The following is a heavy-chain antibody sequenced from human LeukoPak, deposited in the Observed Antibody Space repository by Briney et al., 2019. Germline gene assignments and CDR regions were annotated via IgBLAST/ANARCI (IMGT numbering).Heavy chain of an antibody. CDR3: ARGTTDDY. CDR2: INPSGGST. J-gene: IGHJ4*02. D-gene: IGHD1-1*01. Sequence: GASVKVSCKASGYTFTSYYMHWVRQAPGQGLEWMGVINPSGGSTRYAQKFQGRVTMTGDTSTRTVYMELSSLTSADTAVYYCARGTTDDYWGQGTPVTVSS. V-gene: IGHV1-46*01. CDR1: GYTFTSYY.